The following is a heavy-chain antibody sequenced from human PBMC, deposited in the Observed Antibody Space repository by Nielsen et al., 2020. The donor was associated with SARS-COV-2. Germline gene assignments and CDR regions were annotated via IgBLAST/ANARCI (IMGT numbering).Heavy chain of an antibody. D-gene: IGHD2-2*01. Sequence: GESLKISCVASGFTFSKAWMSWVRQAPGKGLEWVGRIKSKIDGGTTDYAAPVKDRFTISRDDSKNTMYLDMSSLRTEDTAVYYCATARYCSRTSWSAGTDMFDPWGQGTQVIVSS. CDR2: IKSKIDGGTT. CDR3: ATARYCSRTSWSAGTDMFDP. V-gene: IGHV3-15*01. J-gene: IGHJ5*02. CDR1: GFTFSKAW.